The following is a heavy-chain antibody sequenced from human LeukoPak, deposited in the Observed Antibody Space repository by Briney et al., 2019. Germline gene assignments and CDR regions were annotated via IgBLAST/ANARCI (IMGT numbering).Heavy chain of an antibody. CDR1: GGSFSGYY. CDR3: ARGRTPNSSTVVTPRWYFDL. D-gene: IGHD4-23*01. V-gene: IGHV4-34*01. J-gene: IGHJ2*01. CDR2: INHSGST. Sequence: SETLSLTCAVYGGSFSGYYWSWIRQPPGKGLEWIGEINHSGSTNYNPSLKSRVTISVDTSKNQFSLKLSSVTAADTAVYYCARGRTPNSSTVVTPRWYFDLWGRGTLVTVSS.